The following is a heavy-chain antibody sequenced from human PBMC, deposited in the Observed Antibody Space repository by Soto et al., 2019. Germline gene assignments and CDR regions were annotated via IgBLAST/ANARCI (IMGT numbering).Heavy chain of an antibody. J-gene: IGHJ4*02. CDR1: GFTFSVYA. V-gene: IGHV3-23*01. CDR2: ISGSGDST. Sequence: EVRLLESGGGLVQPGGSRRLSCAASGFTFSVYAMRWVRQAPGKGLEGVSGISGSGDSTHYADSVKGRFTVSRDKSTSMLYLQTNSLGAEDTALYSGANALYGGFTYWGQGTLVTVSS. CDR3: ANALYGGFTY. D-gene: IGHD3-10*01.